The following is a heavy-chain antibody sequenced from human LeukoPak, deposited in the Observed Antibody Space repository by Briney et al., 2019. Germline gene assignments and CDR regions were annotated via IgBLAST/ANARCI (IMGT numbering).Heavy chain of an antibody. CDR2: INPNSGGT. D-gene: IGHD3-22*01. V-gene: IGHV1-2*02. CDR1: GYTFIDYY. Sequence: ASVKVSCKASGYTFIDYYMHWVRQAPGQGLEWMGWINPNSGGTKYAQRFQGRVTMTRVTSISTAYMELSRLTSDDTAVYYCARGVLAGYDSSGYRFYNRFDPWGQGTLVIVSS. J-gene: IGHJ5*02. CDR3: ARGVLAGYDSSGYRFYNRFDP.